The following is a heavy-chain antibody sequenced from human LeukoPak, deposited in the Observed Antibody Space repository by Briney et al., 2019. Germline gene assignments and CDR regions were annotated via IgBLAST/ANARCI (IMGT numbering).Heavy chain of an antibody. CDR2: IYYSGST. Sequence: SETLSLTCTVSGVSISSYYWSWIRQPPGKGLEWIGYIYYSGSTNYNPSLKSRVTISVDTSKNQFSLKLSSVTAADTAVYYCARLGLYDSSGYYHKHFDYWGQGTLVTVSS. J-gene: IGHJ4*02. CDR3: ARLGLYDSSGYYHKHFDY. D-gene: IGHD3-22*01. V-gene: IGHV4-59*08. CDR1: GVSISSYY.